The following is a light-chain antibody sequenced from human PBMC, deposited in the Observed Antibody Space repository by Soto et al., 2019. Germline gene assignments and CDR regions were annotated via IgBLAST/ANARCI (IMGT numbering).Light chain of an antibody. V-gene: IGLV1-51*02. CDR3: GAWDSSLSVWL. CDR1: YSNIGNNY. Sequence: QSVLTQTPSVSAAPGQKVTISCSGSYSNIGNNYVSWYQQYPRAVPNVLIYKNDERPSGIPDRFSGSKSGTSATLGVTGLQTGDEANYYCGAWDSSLSVWLFGTGTKLTVL. CDR2: KND. J-gene: IGLJ3*02.